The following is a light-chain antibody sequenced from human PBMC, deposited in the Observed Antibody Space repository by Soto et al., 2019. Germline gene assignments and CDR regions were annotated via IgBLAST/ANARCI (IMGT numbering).Light chain of an antibody. CDR2: DVS. J-gene: IGLJ2*01. V-gene: IGLV2-14*01. Sequence: QSALTQPASVSGSPGQSITISCTGTSSDVGGYNYVSWYQQHPGKAPKLMIYDVSNRPSGVSNRFSGSKSGNTASLTISGLQAEDAADYYCSSFTSSTPPVLGGGTQLTVL. CDR1: SSDVGGYNY. CDR3: SSFTSSTPPV.